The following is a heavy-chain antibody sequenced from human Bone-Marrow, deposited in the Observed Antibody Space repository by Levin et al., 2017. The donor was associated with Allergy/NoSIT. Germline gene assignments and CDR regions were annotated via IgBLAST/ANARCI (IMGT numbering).Heavy chain of an antibody. CDR1: GFAFNSFA. J-gene: IGHJ4*02. CDR2: IGGRGDTT. Sequence: PGGSLRLSCAASGFAFNSFAMSWVRQAPGKGLECVSTIGGRGDTTDYADSVKGRFTISRDNSRDTLILQMNNLRVGDTAIYYCAKQRGAYFDFWGQGTLVAVSS. CDR3: AKQRGAYFDF. D-gene: IGHD1-26*01. V-gene: IGHV3-23*01.